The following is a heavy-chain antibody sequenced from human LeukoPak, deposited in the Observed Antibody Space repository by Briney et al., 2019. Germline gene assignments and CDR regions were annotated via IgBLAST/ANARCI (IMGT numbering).Heavy chain of an antibody. CDR2: VYQSGTT. V-gene: IGHV4-38-2*02. CDR1: GFSISSGHY. D-gene: IGHD5-18*01. Sequence: SETLSLTCTVSGFSISSGHYWGWVRQPPGAGLEWIGSVYQSGTTYYNPSLKSRVTTSVDMSKNRFSLRLRPVTAADTAVYYCAGIFIRNGYSSYFDCWGQGTLVTVSS. J-gene: IGHJ4*02. CDR3: AGIFIRNGYSSYFDC.